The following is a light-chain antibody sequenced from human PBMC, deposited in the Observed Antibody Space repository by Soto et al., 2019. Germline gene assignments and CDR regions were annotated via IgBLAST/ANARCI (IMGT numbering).Light chain of an antibody. CDR3: QQYHIWPSWT. CDR1: QSVRSSY. Sequence: EIVLTQSPGTLSLSPGERATLSCRASQSVRSSYLAWYQQKPGQAPRLLIYGGSSRATGIPVRFSGSGSETDFTLTITRLEPEDFAVYFCQQYHIWPSWTFGQGTKVDIK. CDR2: GGS. V-gene: IGKV3-20*01. J-gene: IGKJ1*01.